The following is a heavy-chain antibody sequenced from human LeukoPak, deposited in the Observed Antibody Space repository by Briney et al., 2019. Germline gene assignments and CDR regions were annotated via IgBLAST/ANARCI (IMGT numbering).Heavy chain of an antibody. J-gene: IGHJ4*02. CDR2: IYDSGST. D-gene: IGHD3-22*01. Sequence: SETLSLTCTVSGASIRSGDYYWSWLRQPPGKGLEWIGYIYDSGSTYYNPSLKSRITISVDTSENRFSLKLSSVTATDTAVYYCARNGRGRNYGSNAYLPDYWGQGTLVTVSS. CDR3: ARNGRGRNYGSNAYLPDY. CDR1: GASIRSGDYY. V-gene: IGHV4-30-4*01.